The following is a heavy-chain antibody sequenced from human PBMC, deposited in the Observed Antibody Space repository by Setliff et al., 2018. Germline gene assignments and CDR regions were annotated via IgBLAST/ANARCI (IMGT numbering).Heavy chain of an antibody. CDR1: GGSFSGYY. V-gene: IGHV4-34*01. J-gene: IGHJ4*02. CDR2: INHSGST. CDR3: ARGGMEDY. D-gene: IGHD3-3*01. Sequence: SETLSLTCAVYGGSFSGYYWSWIRQPPGKGLEWIGKINHSGSTNYNPSLKSRVTISVDTSKNQFSLKLSFATAADTAVYYCARGGMEDYWGQGTLVTVSS.